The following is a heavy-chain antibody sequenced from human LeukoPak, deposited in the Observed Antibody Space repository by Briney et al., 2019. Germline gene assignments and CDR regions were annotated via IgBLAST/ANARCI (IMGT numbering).Heavy chain of an antibody. V-gene: IGHV3-23*01. Sequence: GGSLRLSCAASGFIFKSYAMIWVRQAPGKGLESVSSISTAGDRTYYTDSVKGRFAISRDNSKNTLYLQMNSLRAEDTAVYYCAKILERELQYYYYGMDVWGQGTTVTVSS. J-gene: IGHJ6*02. CDR2: ISTAGDRT. CDR1: GFIFKSYA. CDR3: AKILERELQYYYYGMDV. D-gene: IGHD5-24*01.